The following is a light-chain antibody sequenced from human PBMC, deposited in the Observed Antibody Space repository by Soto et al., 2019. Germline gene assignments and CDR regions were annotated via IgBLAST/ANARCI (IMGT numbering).Light chain of an antibody. V-gene: IGKV3-20*01. Sequence: EIMLTQSPGTLSVSPGDTVTLSCRASQSVDRRSLAWYQQNPGQAPRLLIYGASSRATGTPVRFSGSGSGRDFILTISRLEPEDFAVYYCQQYGSSPLTFGGGTKVDIK. CDR3: QQYGSSPLT. CDR1: QSVDRRS. J-gene: IGKJ4*01. CDR2: GAS.